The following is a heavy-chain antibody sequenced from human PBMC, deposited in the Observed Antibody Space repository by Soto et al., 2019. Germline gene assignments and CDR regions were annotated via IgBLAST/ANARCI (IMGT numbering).Heavy chain of an antibody. D-gene: IGHD1-1*01. J-gene: IGHJ4*01. Sequence: QVQLVESGGGVVQPGRSLRLSCVASGFTFNTYSMQWVRQAPGKGLEWLAVISYDGTQRFYTDSVKGRFTISRDNSKNTLYLQMNSLSTEATAVYYCARDGRGAGTVDYWGHGTLVTVSS. CDR1: GFTFNTYS. CDR3: ARDGRGAGTVDY. V-gene: IGHV3-30-3*01. CDR2: ISYDGTQR.